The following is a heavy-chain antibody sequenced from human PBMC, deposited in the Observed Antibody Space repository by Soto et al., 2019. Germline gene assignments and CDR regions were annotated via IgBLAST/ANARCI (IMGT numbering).Heavy chain of an antibody. J-gene: IGHJ3*02. CDR1: GVSISSTSYY. CDR3: ARSWGGSYIDAFDI. CDR2: IYYIGST. V-gene: IGHV4-39*01. Sequence: QLQLQESGPGLVKPSETLSLTCTVSGVSISSTSYYWGWFRQPPGKGLEWIGSIYYIGSTYYNPSLKSRVTIAVDTSKNQFSLKLGSVTDADTAVYYCARSWGGSYIDAFDIWGQGTMITVSS. D-gene: IGHD1-26*01.